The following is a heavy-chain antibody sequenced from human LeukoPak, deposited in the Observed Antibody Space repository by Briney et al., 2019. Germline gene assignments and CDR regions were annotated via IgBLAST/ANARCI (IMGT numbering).Heavy chain of an antibody. CDR2: ISGSGGST. CDR3: AKAGSLASGWPFDY. CDR1: GFTFSSYA. V-gene: IGHV3-23*01. D-gene: IGHD6-19*01. Sequence: PGGSLRLSCAASGFTFSSYAMSWVRQAPGKGLEWVSAISGSGGSTYYADSVKGRFTISRDKSKNTLYLQMNSLRAEDTAVYYCAKAGSLASGWPFDYWGQGTLVTVSS. J-gene: IGHJ4*02.